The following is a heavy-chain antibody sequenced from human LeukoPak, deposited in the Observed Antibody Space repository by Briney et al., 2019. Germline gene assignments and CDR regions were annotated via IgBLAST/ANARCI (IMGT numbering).Heavy chain of an antibody. CDR2: IYYSGST. CDR3: ARQPLNSGSYFDY. V-gene: IGHV4-39*01. CDR1: GGSISSSSYY. D-gene: IGHD1-26*01. J-gene: IGHJ4*02. Sequence: SETLSLTCTVSGGSISSSSYYWGWIRQPPGEGLEWIGSIYYSGSTYYNPSLKSRVTISVDTSKNQFSLKLSSVTAADTAVYYCARQPLNSGSYFDYWGQGTLVTVSS.